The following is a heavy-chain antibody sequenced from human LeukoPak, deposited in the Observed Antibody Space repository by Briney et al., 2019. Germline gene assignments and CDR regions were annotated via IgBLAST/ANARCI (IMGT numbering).Heavy chain of an antibody. CDR2: IWSDGIRK. Sequence: GGSLRLSCATSGFTFGRYGFHWVRQAPGKGLEWVAVIWSDGIRKDYADSVKGRFTISRDNSKKTVDLLMNSLRAEDTAVYYCAAGVDSAITSYQSMAVWGIGTTVTVSA. J-gene: IGHJ6*04. D-gene: IGHD5-18*01. CDR3: AAGVDSAITSYQSMAV. CDR1: GFTFGRYG. V-gene: IGHV3-33*03.